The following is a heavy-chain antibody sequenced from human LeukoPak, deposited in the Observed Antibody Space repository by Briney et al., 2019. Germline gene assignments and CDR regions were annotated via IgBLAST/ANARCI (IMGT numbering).Heavy chain of an antibody. CDR2: ISGSGGST. V-gene: IGHV3-23*01. D-gene: IGHD3-9*01. J-gene: IGHJ4*02. CDR1: GFTFSNAW. CDR3: AKDQDNLVYDTLTGSFDY. Sequence: GGSPRLSCAASGFTFSNAWMSWVRQAPGKGLEWVSAISGSGGSTYYADSVKGRFTISRDNSKNTLYPQMNSLRAEDTAVYYCAKDQDNLVYDTLTGSFDYWGQGTLVTVSS.